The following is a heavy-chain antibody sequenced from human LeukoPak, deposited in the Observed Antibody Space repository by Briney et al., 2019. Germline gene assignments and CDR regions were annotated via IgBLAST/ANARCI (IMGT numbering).Heavy chain of an antibody. CDR3: ARDLGTGVLDY. D-gene: IGHD3/OR15-3a*01. CDR2: ISTSSIYI. CDR1: GFTFSSYS. Sequence: GGSLRLSCAASGFTFSSYSMNWVRQAPGKGLEWVSSISTSSIYIYYTDSVKGRFTISRDNAKNSLYLQMNSLRAEDTAVYYCARDLGTGVLDYWGQGTLVTVSS. V-gene: IGHV3-21*01. J-gene: IGHJ4*02.